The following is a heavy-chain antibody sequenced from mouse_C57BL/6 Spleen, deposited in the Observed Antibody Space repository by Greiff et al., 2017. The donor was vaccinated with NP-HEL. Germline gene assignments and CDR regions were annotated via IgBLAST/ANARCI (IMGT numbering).Heavy chain of an antibody. CDR3: ARRTEPYDGYYVGTLDY. CDR1: GYTFTSYW. CDR2: INPSSGYT. Sequence: VQLQQSGAELAKPGASVKLSCKASGYTFTSYWMHWVKQRPGQGLEWIGYINPSSGYTKYNQKFKDKATLTADKSSSTAYMQLSSLTYEDAAVYYWARRTEPYDGYYVGTLDYWGQGTTLTVSS. J-gene: IGHJ2*01. D-gene: IGHD2-3*01. V-gene: IGHV1-7*01.